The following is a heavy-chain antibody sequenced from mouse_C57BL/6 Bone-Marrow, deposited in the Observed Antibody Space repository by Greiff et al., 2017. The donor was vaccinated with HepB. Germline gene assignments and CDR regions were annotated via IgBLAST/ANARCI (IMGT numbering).Heavy chain of an antibody. CDR2: IDPSDSET. CDR1: GYTFTSYW. D-gene: IGHD1-1*01. V-gene: IGHV1-52*01. Sequence: QVQLQQPGAELVRPGSSVKLSCKASGYTFTSYWMHWVKQRPIQGLEWIGNIDPSDSETHYNQKFKDKATLTVDKSSSTDYMQLSSLTSEDSAVYDCARKRGVVNYFDYWGQGTTLTVSS. CDR3: ARKRGVVNYFDY. J-gene: IGHJ2*01.